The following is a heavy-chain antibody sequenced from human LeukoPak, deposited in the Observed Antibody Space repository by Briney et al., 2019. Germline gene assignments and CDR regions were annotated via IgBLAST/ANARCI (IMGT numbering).Heavy chain of an antibody. J-gene: IGHJ6*02. CDR3: ARHRARYCSGTSCFGYYYYGMDV. D-gene: IGHD2-2*01. CDR1: GGPISVSSYY. CDR2: IYYSGST. Sequence: SETLSLTCTVSGGPISVSSYYWGWIRQPPGRGLEWIGSIYYSGSTYYNPSLKSRVTISVDTSKNHFSLRLSSVTAADTAVYYCARHRARYCSGTSCFGYYYYGMDVWGQGTTVTVSS. V-gene: IGHV4-39*01.